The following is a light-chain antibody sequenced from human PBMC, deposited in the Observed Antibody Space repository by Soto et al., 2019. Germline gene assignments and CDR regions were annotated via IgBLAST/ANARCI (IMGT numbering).Light chain of an antibody. CDR3: SSYTNINTRACV. Sequence: QSALTQPRSVSGSPGQSVTISCTGTSSDVGSYNYVSWYQQHPGKAPKLMIYDVSKRPSGVSNRFSGSKSGNTASLTISGLQAEDEAEYYCSSYTNINTRACVFGTGTKVTVL. J-gene: IGLJ1*01. CDR2: DVS. V-gene: IGLV2-11*01. CDR1: SSDVGSYNY.